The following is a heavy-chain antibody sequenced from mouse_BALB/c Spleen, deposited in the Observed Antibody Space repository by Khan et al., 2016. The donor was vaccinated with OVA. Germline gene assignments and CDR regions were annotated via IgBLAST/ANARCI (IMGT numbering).Heavy chain of an antibody. CDR2: IDPSKSET. CDR3: ARGGYGIPFAY. J-gene: IGHJ3*01. D-gene: IGHD1-1*01. V-gene: IGHV1S127*01. Sequence: QVRLQQSGPELVRPGASVKMSCKASGYTFTSFWIHWVKQRPGQGLEWIGMIDPSKSETRSNQKFKDKATLNVDKSSNTAYMQLSRLTSEDSAVYYCARGGYGIPFAYWGQGTLVTVSA. CDR1: GYTFTSFW.